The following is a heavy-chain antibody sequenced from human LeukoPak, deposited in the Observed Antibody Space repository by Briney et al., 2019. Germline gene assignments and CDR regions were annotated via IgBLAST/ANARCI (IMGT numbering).Heavy chain of an antibody. CDR3: ASAGVGFSLDP. V-gene: IGHV3-48*03. CDR1: GFTFSSSE. Sequence: GSLRLSCAASGFTFSSSEMNWVRQTPGKGLECVSSISSSGTTIYYADSVKGRFTISRDNAKHSLYLQMNSLRAEDTAVYYCASAGVGFSLDPWGQGTLVTVSS. CDR2: ISSSGTTI. D-gene: IGHD2-8*01. J-gene: IGHJ5*02.